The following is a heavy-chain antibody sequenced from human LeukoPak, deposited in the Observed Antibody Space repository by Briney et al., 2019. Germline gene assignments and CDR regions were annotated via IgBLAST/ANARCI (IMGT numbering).Heavy chain of an antibody. V-gene: IGHV4-38-2*02. CDR3: ARQRTRGYCSSTSCYVRAGRRETPFDP. CDR2: IYYSGST. D-gene: IGHD2-2*01. J-gene: IGHJ5*02. CDR1: GYSISSGYF. Sequence: PSETLSLTCTVSGYSISSGYFWGWIRQPPGKGLEWIGSIYYSGSTYYNPSLKSRVTISVDTSKNQFSLKLSSVTAADTAVYYCARQRTRGYCSSTSCYVRAGRRETPFDPWGQGTLVTVSS.